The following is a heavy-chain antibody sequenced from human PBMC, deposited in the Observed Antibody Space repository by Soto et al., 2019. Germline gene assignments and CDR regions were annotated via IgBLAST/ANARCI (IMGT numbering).Heavy chain of an antibody. V-gene: IGHV3-7*01. CDR3: ARDSIFGVVMAAFDI. CDR2: IKQDGSEK. J-gene: IGHJ3*02. D-gene: IGHD3-3*01. CDR1: GFTFSSYW. Sequence: GSLRLSCAASGFTFSSYWMSWVRQAPGKGLEWVANIKQDGSEKYYVDSVKGRFTISRDNAKNSLYLQMNSLRAEDTAVYYCARDSIFGVVMAAFDIWGQGTMVTVPS.